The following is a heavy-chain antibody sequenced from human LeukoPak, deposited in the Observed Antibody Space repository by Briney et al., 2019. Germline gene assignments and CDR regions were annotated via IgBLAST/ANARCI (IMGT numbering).Heavy chain of an antibody. CDR2: INHSGST. CDR3: ARHGGESIVAMILHAFDI. D-gene: IGHD5-12*01. CDR1: GGSFSDYY. Sequence: SETLSLTCAVYGGSFSDYYWTWIRQSPGKGLEWIGEINHSGSTTYNPSLKSRVTISVDASKNQFSLKLSSVTAADTAVYYCARHGGESIVAMILHAFDIWGQGTMVTVSS. J-gene: IGHJ3*02. V-gene: IGHV4-34*01.